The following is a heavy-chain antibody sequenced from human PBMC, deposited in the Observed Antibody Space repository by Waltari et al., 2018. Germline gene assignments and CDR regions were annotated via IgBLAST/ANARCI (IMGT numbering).Heavy chain of an antibody. D-gene: IGHD2-2*01. CDR2: IYYSGST. Sequence: QVQLQESGPGLVKPSETLSLTCTVSGGSISSYTWRWIRQPPGKGLEWIGYIYYSGSTNYNPSLKSRVTISVDTSKNQFSLKLSSVTAADTAVYYCARSPLWDQLPIMGIWGQGTMVTVSS. CDR1: GGSISSYT. CDR3: ARSPLWDQLPIMGI. J-gene: IGHJ3*02. V-gene: IGHV4-59*08.